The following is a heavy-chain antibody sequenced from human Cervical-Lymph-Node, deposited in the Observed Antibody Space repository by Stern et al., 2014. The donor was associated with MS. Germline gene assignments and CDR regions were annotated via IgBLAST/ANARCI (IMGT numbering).Heavy chain of an antibody. CDR3: AKDRGLIVVVTYSLDS. D-gene: IGHD3-22*01. Sequence: QVQLVESGGGVVQPGRSLRLSCVASGFRFSSYGMHWVRQAPGKGLEWVAVTSYDGINAHYADSLKGRFTISRDNSKNTLYLQLNSLRAEDTAVYYCAKDRGLIVVVTYSLDSWGQGTLVTVSS. V-gene: IGHV3-30*18. J-gene: IGHJ4*02. CDR2: TSYDGINA. CDR1: GFRFSSYG.